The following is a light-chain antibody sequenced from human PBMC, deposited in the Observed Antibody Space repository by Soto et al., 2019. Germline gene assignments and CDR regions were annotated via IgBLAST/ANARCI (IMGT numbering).Light chain of an antibody. CDR3: RQYGSS. CDR2: SAS. CDR1: QSFSSSY. J-gene: IGKJ1*01. V-gene: IGKV3-20*01. Sequence: EIVLTQSPGTLSLSPGERATLSCRASQSFSSSYLAWYEQKPGQAPRPVLYSASSRATDIPDRFSGSGSGTDFTLTSSGLEPDDFAVYYCRQYGSSFGQGTKVEIK.